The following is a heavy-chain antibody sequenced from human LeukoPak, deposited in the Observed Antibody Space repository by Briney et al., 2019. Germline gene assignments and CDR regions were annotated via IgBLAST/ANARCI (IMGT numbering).Heavy chain of an antibody. CDR2: ISYDGSNK. Sequence: GGSLRLSCAASGFTFNTYDIHWVRQAPGKGLEWVAVISYDGSNKYYADFVKGRFTISRDNSKNTLYPQMSSLRAEDTAVYYCAKDNRNYGDYVRDHRGGYFDYWGQGTLVTVSS. D-gene: IGHD4-17*01. CDR3: AKDNRNYGDYVRDHRGGYFDY. CDR1: GFTFNTYD. V-gene: IGHV3-30*18. J-gene: IGHJ4*02.